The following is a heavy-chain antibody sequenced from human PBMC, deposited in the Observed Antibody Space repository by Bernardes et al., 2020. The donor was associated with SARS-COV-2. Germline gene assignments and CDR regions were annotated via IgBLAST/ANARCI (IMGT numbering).Heavy chain of an antibody. CDR3: ARTTYYYDTSGYYYYYYYGMDV. CDR1: GFTFDSYC. Sequence: GGSLRLSCAASGFTFDSYCMTWDRQAPGKGLEWVANIKKDGGEKYYVDSVKGRFTISRDNAKNSLYLQMNSLRAEDTAIYYCARTTYYYDTSGYYYYYYYGMDVWGQGTTVTVSS. V-gene: IGHV3-7*01. CDR2: IKKDGGEK. J-gene: IGHJ6*02. D-gene: IGHD3-22*01.